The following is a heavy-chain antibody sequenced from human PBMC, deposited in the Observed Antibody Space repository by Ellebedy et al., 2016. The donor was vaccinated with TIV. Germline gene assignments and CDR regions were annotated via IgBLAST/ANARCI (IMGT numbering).Heavy chain of an antibody. Sequence: GESLKISCGASGFSFSNYAMNWVRPAPGQGLEWVSAISYSGETTPYADSVRGRFTISRDNSKNTLYLQLNSLRADDTAVYYCAKARAETLQYGYGMDVWGQGTTVTVSS. CDR2: ISYSGETT. CDR3: AKARAETLQYGYGMDV. CDR1: GFSFSNYA. J-gene: IGHJ6*02. V-gene: IGHV3-23*01. D-gene: IGHD4-11*01.